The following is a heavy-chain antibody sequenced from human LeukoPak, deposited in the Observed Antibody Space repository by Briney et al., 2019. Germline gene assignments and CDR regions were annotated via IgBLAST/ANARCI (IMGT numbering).Heavy chain of an antibody. Sequence: ASVKVSCKASGGTFSSYAISWVRQAPGQGLEWMGGIIPIFGTANYAQKFQGRVTITTDESTSTAYMELSSLRSEDTAVYYCARCSCGSLGGDCQYYFDYWGQGTLVTVSS. CDR1: GGTFSSYA. D-gene: IGHD2-21*02. J-gene: IGHJ4*02. CDR3: ARCSCGSLGGDCQYYFDY. V-gene: IGHV1-69*05. CDR2: IIPIFGTA.